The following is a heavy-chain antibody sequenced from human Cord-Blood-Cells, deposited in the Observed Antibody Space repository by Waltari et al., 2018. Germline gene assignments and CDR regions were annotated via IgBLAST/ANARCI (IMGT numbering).Heavy chain of an antibody. CDR1: RDA. D-gene: IGHD1-26*01. CDR3: ARVREGISDS. V-gene: IGHV1-3*01. J-gene: IGHJ5*01. CDR2: INAGNGNT. Sequence: RDARQWVRQAPGQRREWMGWINAGNGNTKYSQKFQGRVTITRDTSASTASMELSSLRSEDTAVSYCARVREGISDSWGQGTLVTVSS.